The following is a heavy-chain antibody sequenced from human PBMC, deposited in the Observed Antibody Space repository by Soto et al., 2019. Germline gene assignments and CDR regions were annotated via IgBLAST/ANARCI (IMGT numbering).Heavy chain of an antibody. Sequence: QVHLVQSGAEVKEPGASVRVSCEASGYTVTSHTIHWARQAPGQGLEWMGWIIVSHGSPRYAPQFQGRITFGRDTSATTAYMELTSLTFEDTAVYYYAREPEDGVPGDYWGQGTPVVVSS. CDR1: GYTVTSHT. D-gene: IGHD2-8*01. V-gene: IGHV1-3*01. CDR3: AREPEDGVPGDY. J-gene: IGHJ4*02. CDR2: IIVSHGSP.